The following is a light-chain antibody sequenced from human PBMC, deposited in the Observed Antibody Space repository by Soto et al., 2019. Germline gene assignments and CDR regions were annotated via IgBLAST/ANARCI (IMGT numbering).Light chain of an antibody. V-gene: IGKV3-20*01. CDR3: QQYGSSPPMYT. CDR1: QSVTTRE. CDR2: GAS. J-gene: IGKJ2*01. Sequence: ETVLTHSPGTLSVSPGERPTLSCRASQSVTTRELARYQQKPGQAPRLLVYGASSRATGIPDRFSGRGSGTDFTLTISRLEPEDFAVYYCQQYGSSPPMYTFGQGTKVDIK.